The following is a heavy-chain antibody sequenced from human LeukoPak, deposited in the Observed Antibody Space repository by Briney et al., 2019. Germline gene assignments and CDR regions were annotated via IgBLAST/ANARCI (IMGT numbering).Heavy chain of an antibody. D-gene: IGHD3-3*01. J-gene: IGHJ5*02. Sequence: PSETLSLTCTVSGYSISSGYYWGWIRQPPAKGLEWVGSIYHSGSTYYNPSLKSRVTISVDTSKNQFSPKLSSVTAADTAVYYCAKGWNISGVVIPSPAYNWFDPWGQGTMITVSS. CDR1: GYSISSGYY. CDR2: IYHSGST. CDR3: AKGWNISGVVIPSPAYNWFDP. V-gene: IGHV4-38-2*02.